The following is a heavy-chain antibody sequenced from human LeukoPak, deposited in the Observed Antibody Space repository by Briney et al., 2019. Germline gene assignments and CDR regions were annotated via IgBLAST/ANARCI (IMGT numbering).Heavy chain of an antibody. D-gene: IGHD3-10*01. Sequence: SETLSLTCTVSGGSISSYYWSWIRLPPWKGLEWIGNIYYTGSTNYNPSLKSRVTISVDTSKNQFSLKLSSVTAADTAVYYCARVTMVRGVLAHSYYFDYWGQGTLVTVSS. CDR3: ARVTMVRGVLAHSYYFDY. V-gene: IGHV4-59*08. J-gene: IGHJ4*02. CDR2: IYYTGST. CDR1: GGSISSYY.